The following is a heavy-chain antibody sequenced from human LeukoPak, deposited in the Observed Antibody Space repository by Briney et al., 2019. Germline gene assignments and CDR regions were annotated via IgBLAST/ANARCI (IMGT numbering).Heavy chain of an antibody. V-gene: IGHV3-21*01. Sequence: GGSLRLSCAASGFTFSSYSMNWVRQAPGKGLEWVSSISSSSSYIYYADSVKGRFTISRDNAKNSLYLQMNSLRAEDTAVYYCARERYYVSSGVALDYWGQGTLVTVSS. CDR2: ISSSSSYI. J-gene: IGHJ4*02. CDR3: ARERYYVSSGVALDY. D-gene: IGHD3-22*01. CDR1: GFTFSSYS.